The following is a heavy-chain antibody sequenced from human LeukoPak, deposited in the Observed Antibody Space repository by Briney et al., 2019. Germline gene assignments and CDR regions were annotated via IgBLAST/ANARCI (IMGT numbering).Heavy chain of an antibody. CDR2: IYTTGNT. J-gene: IGHJ4*02. CDR3: AKDDSALWFGELSHYFNW. Sequence: GGSLRLSCTVSGFTVSSNSMSWVRQAPGKGLEWVSFIYTTGNTHNSDSVKGRFIISRDISKNTLYLQMNSLRPDDTAVYYCAKDDSALWFGELSHYFNWWGQGTLVTVSS. D-gene: IGHD3-10*01. CDR1: GFTVSSNS. V-gene: IGHV3-53*01.